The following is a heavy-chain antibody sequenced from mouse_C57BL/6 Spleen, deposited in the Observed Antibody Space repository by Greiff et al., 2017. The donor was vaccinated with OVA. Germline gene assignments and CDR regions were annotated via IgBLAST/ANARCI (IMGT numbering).Heavy chain of an antibody. V-gene: IGHV1-80*01. J-gene: IGHJ4*01. CDR3: ASVITTVEGFYYAMDY. D-gene: IGHD1-1*01. CDR2: IYPGDGDT. CDR1: GYAFSSYW. Sequence: QVQLQQSGAELVKPGASVKISCKASGYAFSSYWMNWVKQRPGKGLEWIGQIYPGDGDTNYNGKFKGKATLTADKSSSTAYMQLSSLTSEDSAVYCCASVITTVEGFYYAMDYWGQGTSVTVSS.